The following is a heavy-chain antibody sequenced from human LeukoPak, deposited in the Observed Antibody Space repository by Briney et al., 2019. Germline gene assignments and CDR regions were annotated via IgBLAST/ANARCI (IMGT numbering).Heavy chain of an antibody. CDR2: INPGDSDT. D-gene: IGHD6-13*01. CDR1: GSPFRTYW. Sequence: GASLKISCKGSGSPFRTYWIAWVRPLPGKGLEWMGIINPGDSDTRYSPPFQGQVTISADESTTAAYLQWSSLKASDTAMYYCARHRAAGGSYYYGADVWGQGTTVTVSS. J-gene: IGHJ6*02. V-gene: IGHV5-51*01. CDR3: ARHRAAGGSYYYGADV.